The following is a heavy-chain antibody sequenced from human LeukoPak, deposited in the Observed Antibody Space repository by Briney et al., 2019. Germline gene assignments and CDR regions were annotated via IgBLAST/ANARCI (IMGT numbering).Heavy chain of an antibody. D-gene: IGHD4-17*01. CDR2: ISGSGGST. Sequence: GGSLRLSCAASGFTFSSYAMSWVRQAPGKGLEWVSAISGSGGSTYYADSVKGRFTISRDNSKNTLYLQMNSLRAEDAAVYYCAKDLGYGDYFDYWGQGTLVTVSS. J-gene: IGHJ4*02. V-gene: IGHV3-23*01. CDR1: GFTFSSYA. CDR3: AKDLGYGDYFDY.